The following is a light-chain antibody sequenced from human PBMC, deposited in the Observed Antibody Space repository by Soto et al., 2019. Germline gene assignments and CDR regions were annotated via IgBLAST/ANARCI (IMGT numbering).Light chain of an antibody. V-gene: IGKV3-11*01. CDR3: QQRSNWLT. J-gene: IGKJ4*01. CDR2: DAS. CDR1: QSVSSY. Sequence: EIVLTQSPATLSLSPGERATLSCRASQSVSSYLAWYQQKPGQAPRLLIYDASNRATGIPARFSGSGSGTDFTHTISSLEPEDVAVYTCQQRSNWLTFGGGTKVEIK.